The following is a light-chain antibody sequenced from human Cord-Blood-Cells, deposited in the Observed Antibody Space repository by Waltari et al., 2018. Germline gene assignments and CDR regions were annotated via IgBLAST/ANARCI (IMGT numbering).Light chain of an antibody. CDR2: DAS. V-gene: IGKV1-33*01. CDR3: QQYDNLPYT. CDR1: QDISNY. J-gene: IGKJ2*01. Sequence: DILMTQSRSSLSASVGDRVTITCQARQDISNYLNWYQQKPGKAPKLLIYDASNLETGVPSRCSGSGSGTDFTFTISSLQPEDIATYYCQQYDNLPYTFGQGTKLEIK.